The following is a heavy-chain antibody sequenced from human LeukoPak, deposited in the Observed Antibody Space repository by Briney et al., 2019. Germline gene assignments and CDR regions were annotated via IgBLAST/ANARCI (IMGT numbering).Heavy chain of an antibody. CDR2: IWYDGSNK. Sequence: PGGSLRLSCAASGFTFSSYGMHWVRQAPGKGLEWVAVIWYDGSNKYYADSVKGRFTISRDNSKNTLYLQMNSLRAEDTAVYYCAKDLGIAAAGPLFGWGQGTLVTVSS. D-gene: IGHD6-13*01. CDR1: GFTFSSYG. V-gene: IGHV3-33*06. J-gene: IGHJ4*02. CDR3: AKDLGIAAAGPLFG.